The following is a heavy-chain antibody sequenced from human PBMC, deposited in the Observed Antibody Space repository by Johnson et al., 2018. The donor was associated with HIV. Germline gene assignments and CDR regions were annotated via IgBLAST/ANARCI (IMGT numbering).Heavy chain of an antibody. Sequence: VQLVESGGRVVRPGGSLRLSCAASGFTFDDYGMSWVRQAPGKGLEWVSGINWNGGNTDYADSVKGRFTISKDNSKNTLNLQMNSLRAEYTAVYYCVSSAQWSGWPPGAFDIWGQGTMVTGSS. CDR1: GFTFDDYG. D-gene: IGHD6-19*01. CDR3: VSSAQWSGWPPGAFDI. J-gene: IGHJ3*02. CDR2: INWNGGNT. V-gene: IGHV3-20*04.